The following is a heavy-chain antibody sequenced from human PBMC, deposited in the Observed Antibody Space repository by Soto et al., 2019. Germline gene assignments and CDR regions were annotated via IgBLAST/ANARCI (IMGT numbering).Heavy chain of an antibody. CDR3: AREGIVGATSGY. CDR2: IYYSGST. D-gene: IGHD1-26*01. CDR1: GGSVSGGSYY. V-gene: IGHV4-61*01. Sequence: QVQLQESGPGLVKPSETLSLTCTVSGGSVSGGSYYWSWIRQPPGKGLEWIGYIYYSGSTNYNPSLKSRVTISVDTSKNQFSLKLSSVTAADTAVYYCAREGIVGATSGYWGQGTLVTVSS. J-gene: IGHJ4*02.